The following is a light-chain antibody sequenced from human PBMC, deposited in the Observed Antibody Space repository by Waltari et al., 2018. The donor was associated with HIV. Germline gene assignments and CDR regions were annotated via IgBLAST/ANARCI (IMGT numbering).Light chain of an antibody. Sequence: EIVLTQSPVTLSLSPGERATLSCRASQSVSPFLAWYQQKPGQAPRLLIYDAFSRATGIPARFSVSGSGTDFTLTISSLEPEDFAVYYCQQRSKWPFTFGQGTRLEIK. V-gene: IGKV3-11*01. CDR3: QQRSKWPFT. CDR1: QSVSPF. J-gene: IGKJ5*01. CDR2: DAF.